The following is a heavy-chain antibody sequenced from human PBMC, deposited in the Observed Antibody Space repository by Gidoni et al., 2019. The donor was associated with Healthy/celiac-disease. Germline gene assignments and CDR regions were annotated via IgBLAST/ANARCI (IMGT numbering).Heavy chain of an antibody. V-gene: IGHV3-33*01. CDR3: ARGLNDFWSGPTGWGFDY. CDR1: GFTFSSYG. Sequence: QVQLVESGGGVVQPGRSLRLSCAASGFTFSSYGMHWVRQAPGKGLEGVAVIWYDGSNKYYADSVKGRFTISRDNSKNTLYLQMNSLRAEDTAVYYCARGLNDFWSGPTGWGFDYWGQGTLVTVSS. J-gene: IGHJ4*02. CDR2: IWYDGSNK. D-gene: IGHD3-3*01.